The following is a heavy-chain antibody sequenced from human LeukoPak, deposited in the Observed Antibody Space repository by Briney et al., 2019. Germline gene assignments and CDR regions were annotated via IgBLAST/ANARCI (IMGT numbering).Heavy chain of an antibody. D-gene: IGHD1/OR15-1a*01. CDR2: INHSGST. CDR1: GGSFSGYY. CDR3: ATGGRPRTKRFDY. V-gene: IGHV4-34*01. Sequence: SETLSLTCAVYGGSFSGYYWSWFRQPPGKGLEWIGEINHSGSTNYNPSLKSRVTISVDTSKNQFSLKLSSVTAADTAVYYCATGGRPRTKRFDYWGQGTLVTVSS. J-gene: IGHJ4*02.